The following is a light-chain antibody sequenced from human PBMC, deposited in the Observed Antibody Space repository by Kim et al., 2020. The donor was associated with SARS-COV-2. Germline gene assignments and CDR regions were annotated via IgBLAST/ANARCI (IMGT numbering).Light chain of an antibody. Sequence: LGQTVRITCQGDSLRRYYASWYQQKPGQAPVLVIYGKNNRPSGIPDRFSGSSSGNTASLTITGAQAEDEADYYCKSRDSSGNYLMFGGGTQLTVL. CDR1: SLRRYY. CDR2: GKN. J-gene: IGLJ3*02. V-gene: IGLV3-19*01. CDR3: KSRDSSGNYLM.